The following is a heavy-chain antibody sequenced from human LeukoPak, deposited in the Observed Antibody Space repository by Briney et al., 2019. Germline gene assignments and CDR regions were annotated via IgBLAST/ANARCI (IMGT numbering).Heavy chain of an antibody. V-gene: IGHV3-73*01. CDR3: TRLVAAAAPDY. J-gene: IGHJ4*02. Sequence: GRSLRPSCAASGFTFSGSAMHWVRQASGRGREWVGRIRSKASSYATAYAASVKGRFTISRDDSKNTAYLQMNSLKTEDTAVYYCTRLVAAAAPDYWGQGTLVTVSS. D-gene: IGHD6-13*01. CDR2: IRSKASSYAT. CDR1: GFTFSGSA.